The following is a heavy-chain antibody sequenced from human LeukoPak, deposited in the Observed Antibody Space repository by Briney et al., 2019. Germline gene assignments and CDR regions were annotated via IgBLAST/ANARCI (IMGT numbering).Heavy chain of an antibody. CDR3: AKNKWNSYAMSDY. CDR1: GFTYSSYA. CDR2: ISGSGGST. V-gene: IGHV3-23*01. Sequence: GGSLRLSCAASGFTYSSYAMSWVRQAPGKGLEWASSISGSGGSTYYADSVKGRFTISRDNSKNTLYLQMNSLRAEDTAAYYCAKNKWNSYAMSDYWGQGTLVTVSS. D-gene: IGHD1/OR15-1a*01. J-gene: IGHJ4*02.